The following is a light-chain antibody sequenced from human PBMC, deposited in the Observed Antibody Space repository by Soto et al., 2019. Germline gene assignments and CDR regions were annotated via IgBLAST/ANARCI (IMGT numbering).Light chain of an antibody. CDR1: SNDVGGYNY. CDR3: SSYAISSSLII. CDR2: EVS. Sequence: QSALTQPASVSGSPGQSITISCTGTSNDVGGYNYVSWYQQHPGKAPKHIIYEVSNRPSGVSNRFSGSKSGNTASLTISGFRAEDEADYYCSSYAISSSLIIFGGGTKLTVL. V-gene: IGLV2-14*01. J-gene: IGLJ2*01.